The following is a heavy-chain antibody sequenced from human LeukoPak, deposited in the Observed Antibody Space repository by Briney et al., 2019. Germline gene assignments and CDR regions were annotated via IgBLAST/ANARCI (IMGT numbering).Heavy chain of an antibody. CDR1: GFTVSSNY. D-gene: IGHD1-14*01. CDR2: IYSGGST. CDR3: ARDNLFDY. V-gene: IGHV3-66*01. Sequence: GSLRLSCAASGFTVSSNYMSWVRQAPGKGLEWVSVIYSGGSTYYADSVKGRFTISRDNAKNSLYLQMNSLRAEDTAVYYCARDNLFDYWGQGTLVTVSS. J-gene: IGHJ4*02.